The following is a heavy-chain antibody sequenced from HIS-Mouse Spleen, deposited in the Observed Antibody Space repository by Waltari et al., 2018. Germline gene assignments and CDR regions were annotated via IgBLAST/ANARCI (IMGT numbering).Heavy chain of an antibody. CDR3: ARDRELYFDY. J-gene: IGHJ4*02. CDR2: IYYSGST. D-gene: IGHD1-26*01. Sequence: QLQLQESGPGLVKPSETLSLTCTVSGCSISRSSYYWGWIRQPPGKGLEWIGSIYYSGSTYYNPSLKSRVTISVDTSKNQFSLKLSSVTAADTAVYYCARDRELYFDYWGQGTLVTVSS. CDR1: GCSISRSSYY. V-gene: IGHV4-39*07.